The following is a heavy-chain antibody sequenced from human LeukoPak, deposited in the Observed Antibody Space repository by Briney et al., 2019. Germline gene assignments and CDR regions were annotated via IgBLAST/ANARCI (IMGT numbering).Heavy chain of an antibody. CDR1: GGPISSYY. Sequence: SETLSLTCTVSGGPISSYYWSWIRQPPGTGLEWIGYIYYSGSPNYNASLKSRVTISVDTSKNQFSLKLSSVTAADTAVYYCARAAQYDFWSGSTAGSYDPWGQGTLVTVSS. D-gene: IGHD3-3*01. CDR2: IYYSGSP. V-gene: IGHV4-59*01. CDR3: ARAAQYDFWSGSTAGSYDP. J-gene: IGHJ5*02.